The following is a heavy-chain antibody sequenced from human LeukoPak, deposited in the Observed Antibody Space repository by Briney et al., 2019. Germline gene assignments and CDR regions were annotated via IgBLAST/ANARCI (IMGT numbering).Heavy chain of an antibody. V-gene: IGHV1-2*06. J-gene: IGHJ3*02. CDR2: INPNSGGT. CDR1: GYTFTGYY. D-gene: IGHD3-10*01. CDR3: ARSMVRGVSPFLAFDI. Sequence: GASVKVSCKASGYTFTGYYMHWVRQAPGQGLEWMGRINPNSGGTNYAQKFQGRVTMTRDTSISTDYMEMSRLRSDDTAVYYCARSMVRGVSPFLAFDIWGQGTMVTVSS.